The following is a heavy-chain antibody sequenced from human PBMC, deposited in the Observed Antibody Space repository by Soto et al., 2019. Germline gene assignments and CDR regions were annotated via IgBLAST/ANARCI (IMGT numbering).Heavy chain of an antibody. CDR3: ARAPPRYYYDSRSNWFDH. Sequence: GXSVKVSCKASGYTFTSYYMHWVRQAPGQGLEWMGIINPSGGSTSYAQKFQGRVTMTRDTSTSTVYMELSSLRSEDTAVYYCARAPPRYYYDSRSNWFDHWGQGTLVTVSS. CDR1: GYTFTSYY. J-gene: IGHJ5*02. D-gene: IGHD3-22*01. V-gene: IGHV1-46*01. CDR2: INPSGGST.